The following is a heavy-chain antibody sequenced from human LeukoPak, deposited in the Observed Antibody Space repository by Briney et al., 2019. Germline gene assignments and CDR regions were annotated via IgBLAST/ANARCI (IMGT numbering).Heavy chain of an antibody. Sequence: SGPTLVKPSETLSLTCTVSGGSISDYYWNWIRQPPGKGLEWIGYMSYSGSTNYNPSLKSRVTISVDTSKNQFSLRLSTVTAADTAVYYCARAGVATWQYWGQGTLVTVSS. CDR3: ARAGVATWQY. D-gene: IGHD5-12*01. V-gene: IGHV4-59*08. J-gene: IGHJ4*02. CDR2: MSYSGST. CDR1: GGSISDYY.